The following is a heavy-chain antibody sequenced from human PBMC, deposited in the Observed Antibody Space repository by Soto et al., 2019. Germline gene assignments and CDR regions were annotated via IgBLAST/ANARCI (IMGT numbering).Heavy chain of an antibody. CDR2: INPKFGDT. CDR1: GYTFTAYY. J-gene: IGHJ6*04. Sequence: QVQLVQSGAEVKEPGDSVRVSCEASGYTFTAYYIHWVRQAPGQGLEWMGWINPKFGDTTYAQDFQGRVSLSRDMSTSTVYMEMSTPSSVDTAIYYCARNMDYYYVRGRGKGHGVCGEGTTGTVFS. CDR3: ARNMDYYYVRGRGKGHGV. V-gene: IGHV1-2*02. D-gene: IGHD3-10*02.